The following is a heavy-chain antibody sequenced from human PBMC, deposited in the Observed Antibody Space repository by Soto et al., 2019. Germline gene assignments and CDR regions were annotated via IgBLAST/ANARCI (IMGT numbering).Heavy chain of an antibody. CDR3: AKGGYYSVFDI. D-gene: IGHD3-16*01. V-gene: IGHV3-23*01. J-gene: IGHJ3*02. CDR2: ISGSGVLT. Sequence: EMQLLESGGGLVQPGGSLRLSCVASGFPFSSYAMSWVRQTPGQGLEWVSGISGSGVLTYYADSVKGQFTISRDNSNNTLSLQVHSLSAQDTAVYFCAKGGYYSVFDICGQGTMVTVSA. CDR1: GFPFSSYA.